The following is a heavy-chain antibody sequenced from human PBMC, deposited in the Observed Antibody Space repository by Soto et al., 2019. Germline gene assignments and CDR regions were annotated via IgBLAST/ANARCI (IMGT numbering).Heavy chain of an antibody. CDR3: ARVVTAPNWFDP. D-gene: IGHD2-21*02. Sequence: SETLSLTCTVSGGSISSGDYYWSWIRQPPGKGLEWIGYIYYSGSTYYNPSLKSRVTISVDTSKNQFSLKLSSVTAADTAVYYCARVVTAPNWFDPWGQGTLVTVS. J-gene: IGHJ5*02. V-gene: IGHV4-30-4*01. CDR2: IYYSGST. CDR1: GGSISSGDYY.